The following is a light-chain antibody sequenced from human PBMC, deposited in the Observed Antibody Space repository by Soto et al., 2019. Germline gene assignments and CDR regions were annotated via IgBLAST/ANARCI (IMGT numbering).Light chain of an antibody. CDR1: QGITSY. CDR2: AAS. J-gene: IGKJ2*01. Sequence: IQVTQSPSSLSASVGDRVTITCRASQGITSYLAWYQQKPGKAPKLLIYAASALQTGVSSRFSGSGYGTDFTLTISSLQPDDFATYSCQQYNSYPYTFGQGTKLEI. V-gene: IGKV1-9*01. CDR3: QQYNSYPYT.